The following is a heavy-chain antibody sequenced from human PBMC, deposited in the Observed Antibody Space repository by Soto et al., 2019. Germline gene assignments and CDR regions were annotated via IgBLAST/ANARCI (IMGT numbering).Heavy chain of an antibody. CDR2: INHSGST. CDR1: GGSFSGYY. J-gene: IGHJ6*02. CDR3: ARARGGVYDYVWGSFPSTSYGMDV. D-gene: IGHD3-16*01. V-gene: IGHV4-34*01. Sequence: SETLSLTCAVYGGSFSGYYWSWIRQPPGKGLEWIGEINHSGSTNYNPSLKSRVTISVDTSKNQFSLKLSSVTAADTAVYYCARARGGVYDYVWGSFPSTSYGMDVWGQGTTVTVSS.